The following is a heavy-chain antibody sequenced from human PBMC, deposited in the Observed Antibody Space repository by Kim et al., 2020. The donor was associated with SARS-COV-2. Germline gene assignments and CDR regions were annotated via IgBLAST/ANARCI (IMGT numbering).Heavy chain of an antibody. D-gene: IGHD3-10*01. J-gene: IGHJ5*02. V-gene: IGHV4-34*01. CDR3: ARAPWFGAQYSGFDP. Sequence: PSLKSRVTISVDTSKNQFALKLSSVTAAGTAVYYCARAPWFGAQYSGFDPWGQGTLVTVSS.